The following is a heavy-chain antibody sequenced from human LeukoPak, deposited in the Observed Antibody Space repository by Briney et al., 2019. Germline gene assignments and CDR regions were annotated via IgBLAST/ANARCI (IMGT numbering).Heavy chain of an antibody. CDR1: GGSSSSSSYY. V-gene: IGHV4-39*01. CDR3: ASDPNYYDSSGFDY. J-gene: IGHJ4*02. CDR2: IYYSGST. D-gene: IGHD3-22*01. Sequence: SETLSLTCTVSGGSSSSSSYYWGWIRQPPGKGLEWIGSIYYSGSTYYNPSLKSRVTISVDTSKNQFSLKLSSVTAADTAVYYCASDPNYYDSSGFDYWGQGTLVTVSS.